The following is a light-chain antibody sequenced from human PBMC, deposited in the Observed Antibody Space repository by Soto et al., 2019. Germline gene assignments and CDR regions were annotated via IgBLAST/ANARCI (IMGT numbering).Light chain of an antibody. J-gene: IGKJ4*01. CDR2: DAS. CDR1: QTVSSY. CDR3: QQRSDWPST. Sequence: EIVLTQSPATLSLSPGDRATLSCRASQTVSSYLAWYQQKPGQAPRLLIYDASSRATGIPARFSGSGSGTDFTLPITSLEPEDFAVYYCQQRSDWPSTFGGGTKVEIK. V-gene: IGKV3-11*01.